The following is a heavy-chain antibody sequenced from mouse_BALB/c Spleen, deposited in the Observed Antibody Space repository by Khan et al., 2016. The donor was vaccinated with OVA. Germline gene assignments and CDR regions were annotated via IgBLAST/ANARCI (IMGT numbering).Heavy chain of an antibody. CDR2: IYWDDEK. D-gene: IGHD2-4*01. CDR3: ARNLYDYDPWFAY. J-gene: IGHJ3*01. Sequence: QVTLKESGPGILQPSQTLSLTCSFSGFSLSTSGLGVTWIRQSSGKGLEWLAHIYWDDEKRYNPSLKSRLTISKDTSRSQVFLKITSVDTADTATYYCARNLYDYDPWFAYGGQGTLVTVSA. V-gene: IGHV8-12*01. CDR1: GFSLSTSGLG.